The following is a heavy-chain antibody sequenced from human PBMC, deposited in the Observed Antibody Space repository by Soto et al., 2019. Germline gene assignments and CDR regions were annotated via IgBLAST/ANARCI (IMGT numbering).Heavy chain of an antibody. D-gene: IGHD6-6*01. CDR3: ARGRAAREHYYYYGMDV. Sequence: SETLSLTCTVSGGSISSGGYYWSWIRQHPGKGLEWIGYIYYSGSTYYNPSLKSRVTISVDTSKNQFSLKLSSVTAADTAVYYCARGRAAREHYYYYGMDVWGQGTTVTVSS. J-gene: IGHJ6*02. CDR2: IYYSGST. V-gene: IGHV4-31*03. CDR1: GGSISSGGYY.